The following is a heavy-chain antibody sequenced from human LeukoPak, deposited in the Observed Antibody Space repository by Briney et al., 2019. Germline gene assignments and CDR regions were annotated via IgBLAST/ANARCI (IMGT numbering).Heavy chain of an antibody. CDR3: ATGVVVPAAASENYYYMDV. J-gene: IGHJ6*03. V-gene: IGHV1-24*01. Sequence: GASVKVSCKVSRYTLTGLSMHWVRQAPGKGLEWMGGFDPEDGETIYAQKFQGRVTMTEDTSTDTAYMELSSLRSEDTAVYYCATGVVVPAAASENYYYMDVWGKGTTVTVSS. CDR2: FDPEDGET. CDR1: RYTLTGLS. D-gene: IGHD2-2*01.